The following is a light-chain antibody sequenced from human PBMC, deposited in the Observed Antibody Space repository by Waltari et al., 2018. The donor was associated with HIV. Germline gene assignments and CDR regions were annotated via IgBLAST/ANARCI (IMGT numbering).Light chain of an antibody. CDR1: QTIGIY. Sequence: DIQMTQSPSSLSASVGDRVTITCRASQTIGIYLNWYQQKPGKAPNLLIYAASRLQSGVPSRFRGSGSETDFTLTISSLQPEDVATYYCHQSYSTPPTFGGGTKVDIK. J-gene: IGKJ4*01. CDR2: AAS. V-gene: IGKV1-39*01. CDR3: HQSYSTPPT.